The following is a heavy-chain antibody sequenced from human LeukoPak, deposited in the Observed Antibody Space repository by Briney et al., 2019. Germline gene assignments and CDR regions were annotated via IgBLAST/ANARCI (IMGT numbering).Heavy chain of an antibody. D-gene: IGHD1-1*01. CDR1: QFTFSSYA. V-gene: IGHV3-23*01. Sequence: GGSLRLSCAASQFTFSSYAMSWVRQAPGKGLEWISTIDDSGSTTYYADSVKGRFTISRDNSKSTLFLQMNSLRAEDTAIYYCAKDQHNWNQGYFDYWGQGTLVTVSS. J-gene: IGHJ4*02. CDR3: AKDQHNWNQGYFDY. CDR2: IDDSGSTT.